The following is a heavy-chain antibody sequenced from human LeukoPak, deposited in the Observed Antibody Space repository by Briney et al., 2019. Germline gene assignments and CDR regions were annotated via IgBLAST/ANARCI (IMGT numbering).Heavy chain of an antibody. CDR1: GYTFTSYG. CDR2: ISAYNGNT. Sequence: ASVKVSCKASGYTFTSYGISWVRQAPGRGLEWMGWISAYNGNTNYAQKLQGRVTMTTDTSTSTAYMELRSLRSDDTAVYYCASHKYCSSTSCYAFDIWGQGTMVTVSS. J-gene: IGHJ3*02. CDR3: ASHKYCSSTSCYAFDI. V-gene: IGHV1-18*01. D-gene: IGHD2-2*01.